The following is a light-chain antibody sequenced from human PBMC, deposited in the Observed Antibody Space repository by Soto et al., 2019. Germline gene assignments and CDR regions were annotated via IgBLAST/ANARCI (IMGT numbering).Light chain of an antibody. CDR2: DVR. CDR1: SSDVSAFNF. Sequence: QSALTQPASVSGSPGQSITISCTGTSSDVSAFNFVSWYQQHPGKAPKLIIYDVRNRPSGVSDRFSGSKSGNTASLTIYGLQAEDQADYYCSSHTTSSPPVLFGGGTKLTVL. CDR3: SSHTTSSPPVL. V-gene: IGLV2-14*03. J-gene: IGLJ2*01.